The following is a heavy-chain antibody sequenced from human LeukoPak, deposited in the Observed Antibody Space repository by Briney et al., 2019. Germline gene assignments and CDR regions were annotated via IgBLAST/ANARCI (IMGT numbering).Heavy chain of an antibody. D-gene: IGHD1-26*01. V-gene: IGHV1-24*01. Sequence: ASVKVSCKASGYTFTGYYMHWVRQAPGKGLEWMGGFDPEDGETIYAQKFQGRVTMTEDTSTDTAYMELSSLRSEDTAVYYCATDSGSSFALDYWGQGTLVTVSS. CDR2: FDPEDGET. J-gene: IGHJ4*02. CDR1: GYTFTGYY. CDR3: ATDSGSSFALDY.